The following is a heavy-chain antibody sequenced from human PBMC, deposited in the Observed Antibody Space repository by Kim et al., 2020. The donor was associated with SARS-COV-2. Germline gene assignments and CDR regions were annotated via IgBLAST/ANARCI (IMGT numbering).Heavy chain of an antibody. CDR2: ST. J-gene: IGHJ4*02. D-gene: IGHD3-22*01. V-gene: IGHV4-34*01. Sequence: STNYNPSLKSRVTISVDTSKNQFSLKLSSVTAADTAVYYCARSEAGSSGYWGQGTLVTVSS. CDR3: ARSEAGSSGY.